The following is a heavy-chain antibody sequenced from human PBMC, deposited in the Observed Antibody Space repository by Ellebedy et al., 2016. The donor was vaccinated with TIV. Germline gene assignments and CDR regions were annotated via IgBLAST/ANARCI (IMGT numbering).Heavy chain of an antibody. CDR1: GDSISNYY. V-gene: IGHV4-59*08. J-gene: IGHJ4*02. Sequence: SETLSLTCTVSGDSISNYYWNWIRQPPGKALECIGYMYYSGSTYYNPSLKSRVTISIDTSRNQFSLKLSSVTAADTGVYYCARRNPLQVGAIDYWGQGTLVTVSS. CDR3: ARRNPLQVGAIDY. D-gene: IGHD1-26*01. CDR2: MYYSGST.